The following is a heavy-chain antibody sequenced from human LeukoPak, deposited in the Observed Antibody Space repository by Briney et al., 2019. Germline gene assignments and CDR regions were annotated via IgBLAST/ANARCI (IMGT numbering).Heavy chain of an antibody. CDR2: IYTSGST. J-gene: IGHJ4*02. CDR1: GGSISSYS. CDR3: ARASSGTYYFFDY. Sequence: PSETLSLTCTVSGGSISSYSWNWIRQPAGKGLEWIGRIYTSGSTNYNPSLKSRVTMSVDTSKNQFSLKLTSVTAADAAVYFCARASSGTYYFFDYWGQGTLVTVSS. D-gene: IGHD1-26*01. V-gene: IGHV4-4*07.